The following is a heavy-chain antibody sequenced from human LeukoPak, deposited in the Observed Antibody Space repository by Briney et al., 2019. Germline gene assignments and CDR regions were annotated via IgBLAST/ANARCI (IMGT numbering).Heavy chain of an antibody. CDR2: INHSGST. CDR1: GGSFSGYY. J-gene: IGHJ3*02. V-gene: IGHV4-34*01. Sequence: SETLSLTCAVYGGSFSGYYWSWIRQPPGKGLEWIGEINHSGSTNYNPSLKSRVTISVDTSKNQFSLKLSSVTAADTAVYYCARERLRYSYGLHAFDIWGQGTMVTVSS. D-gene: IGHD5-18*01. CDR3: ARERLRYSYGLHAFDI.